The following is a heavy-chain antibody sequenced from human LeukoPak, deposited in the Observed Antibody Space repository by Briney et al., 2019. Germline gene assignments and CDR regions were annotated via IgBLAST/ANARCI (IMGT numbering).Heavy chain of an antibody. J-gene: IGHJ6*03. CDR3: ARASNPYTIFGVVEGYYYMDV. CDR2: IYYSGST. D-gene: IGHD3-3*01. V-gene: IGHV4-59*01. Sequence: PSETLSLTCTVSGDSLSSYYWSWIRQPPGKGLEWIGYIYYSGSTNYNPSLKSRVTISVDTSKNQFSLKLSSVTAADTAVYYCARASNPYTIFGVVEGYYYMDVWGKGTTVTVSS. CDR1: GDSLSSYY.